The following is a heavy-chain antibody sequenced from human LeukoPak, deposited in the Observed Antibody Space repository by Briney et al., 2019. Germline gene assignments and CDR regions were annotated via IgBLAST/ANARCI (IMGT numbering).Heavy chain of an antibody. Sequence: ASVKVSCKASGYSFNSYGISWVRQAPGQGLEWMGWINTYKGKTNYAQKFQGRVSMTTDRSTSTAYMELRSLRSDDTAVYYCARDQKVETTATYTPFDPWGQGTLVTVSS. V-gene: IGHV1-18*01. J-gene: IGHJ5*02. CDR3: ARDQKVETTATYTPFDP. CDR2: INTYKGKT. CDR1: GYSFNSYG. D-gene: IGHD2/OR15-2a*01.